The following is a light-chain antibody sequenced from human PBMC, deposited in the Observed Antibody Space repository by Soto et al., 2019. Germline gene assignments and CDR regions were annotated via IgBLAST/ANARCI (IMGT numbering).Light chain of an antibody. Sequence: DIQMTQSPSTLSASVGDRVSITCRASQSIDTWLAWYQQKPGKAHKLLVYDASSLGSGVPSRFSGSGSGTEFTLTINNLQPDDIATYYCQEYNSYSPSTFGQGPKLEIK. V-gene: IGKV1-5*01. CDR2: DAS. J-gene: IGKJ2*01. CDR1: QSIDTW. CDR3: QEYNSYSPST.